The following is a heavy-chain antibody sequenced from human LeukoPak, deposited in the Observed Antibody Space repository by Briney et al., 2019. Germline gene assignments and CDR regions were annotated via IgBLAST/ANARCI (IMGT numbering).Heavy chain of an antibody. V-gene: IGHV3-7*01. J-gene: IGHJ4*02. Sequence: PGGSLRLPCTASGFTFSYYWINWVRQAPGKGLEWVANIKQDGSQTYYVDSVEGRFTISRDNAKNSLYLQMNSLRAEDTAVYYCARGGTTVTPKNFDYWGQGTLVTVSS. D-gene: IGHD4-17*01. CDR1: GFTFSYYW. CDR3: ARGGTTVTPKNFDY. CDR2: IKQDGSQT.